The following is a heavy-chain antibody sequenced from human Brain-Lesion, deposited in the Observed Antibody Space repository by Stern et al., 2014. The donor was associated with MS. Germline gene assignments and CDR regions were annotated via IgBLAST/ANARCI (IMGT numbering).Heavy chain of an antibody. CDR2: VNNDARRT. J-gene: IGHJ5*01. CDR1: GFTFSNYW. CDR3: ARGERWFDS. V-gene: IGHV3-74*01. Sequence: EVQLVESGGGFVQPGGSLRLSCAASGFTFSNYWMPWVRQAPGKGLVWVSRVNNDARRTRYADSVKGRFTMSRDNAKNTLYLQMNSLRVEDTAIYYCARGERWFDSWGQGTLVTVSS.